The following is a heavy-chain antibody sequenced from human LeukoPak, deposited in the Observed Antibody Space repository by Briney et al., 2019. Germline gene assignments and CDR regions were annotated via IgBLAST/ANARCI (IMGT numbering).Heavy chain of an antibody. CDR3: ARDGAAAGEYYFDY. J-gene: IGHJ4*02. Sequence: GGSLRLSCAASGFTFSSYSMNWVRQAPGKGLEWVSSISSSSYIYYADSVKGRFTISRDNAKNSLYLQMNSLRAEDTAVYYCARDGAAAGEYYFDYWGQGTLVTVSS. CDR2: ISSSSYI. D-gene: IGHD6-13*01. V-gene: IGHV3-21*01. CDR1: GFTFSSYS.